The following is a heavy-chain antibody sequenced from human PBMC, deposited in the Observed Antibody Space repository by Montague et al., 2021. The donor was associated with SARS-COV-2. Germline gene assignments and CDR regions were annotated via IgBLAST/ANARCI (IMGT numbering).Heavy chain of an antibody. D-gene: IGHD3-10*01. CDR3: ARLRDGVVPSPKLGVGPYYSYYYIDV. CDR2: INHGGST. CDR1: GTSFSGYY. V-gene: IGHV4-34*01. J-gene: IGHJ6*03. Sequence: SETLSLTCAVHGTSFSGYYWNWIRQPPGKGLEWIGEINHGGSTKYSPSLKSRLTISADTSKNQFSLKLTSVSAADTAVYYCARLRDGVVPSPKLGVGPYYSYYYIDVWGQGTPVTVSS.